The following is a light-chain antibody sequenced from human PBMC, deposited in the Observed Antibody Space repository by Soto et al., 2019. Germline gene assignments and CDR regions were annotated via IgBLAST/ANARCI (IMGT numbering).Light chain of an antibody. CDR3: CSYTTSSTRV. V-gene: IGLV2-14*01. CDR2: EVT. Sequence: QSALTQPASVSGSPGQSITISCTGTGSDIGGYNHVSWYQHHPGKAPKLIIYEVTNRPSGVSNRFSGSKSGNTASLTISGLQPEDEGDYYCCSYTTSSTRVFGSGTKVTVL. J-gene: IGLJ1*01. CDR1: GSDIGGYNH.